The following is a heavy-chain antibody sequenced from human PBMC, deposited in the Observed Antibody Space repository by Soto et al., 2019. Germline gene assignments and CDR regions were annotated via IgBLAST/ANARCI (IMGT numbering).Heavy chain of an antibody. CDR3: ASELRFLEWFHRYYYYGMDA. Sequence: ASVKVSCKASGYTFTGYYMHWVRQAPGQGLAWMGWINPNSGGTNYAQKFQGRVTMTRDTSISTAYMELSRLRSDDTAVYYCASELRFLEWFHRYYYYGMDAWGQGTTVTVSS. J-gene: IGHJ6*02. CDR1: GYTFTGYY. V-gene: IGHV1-2*02. D-gene: IGHD3-3*01. CDR2: INPNSGGT.